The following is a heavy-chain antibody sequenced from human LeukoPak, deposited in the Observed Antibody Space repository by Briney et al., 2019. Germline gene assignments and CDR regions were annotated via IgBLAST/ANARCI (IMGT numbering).Heavy chain of an antibody. J-gene: IGHJ5*02. CDR2: ISAYNGDT. CDR3: ARRLYSGYGTDP. CDR1: GYTFTSFG. V-gene: IGHV1-18*01. D-gene: IGHD5-12*01. Sequence: ASVKVSCKASGYTFTSFGVTWVRQAPRQGLEWMGWISAYNGDTKYAQKFQGRITMTTDTSTNTANMELRSLRSDDTAVYYCARRLYSGYGTDPWGQGTLVTVSS.